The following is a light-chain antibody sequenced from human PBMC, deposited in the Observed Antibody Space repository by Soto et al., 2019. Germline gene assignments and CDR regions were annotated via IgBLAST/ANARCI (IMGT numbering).Light chain of an antibody. CDR1: QSVSSN. J-gene: IGKJ5*01. V-gene: IGKV3-15*01. CDR3: QQYNNWPLT. Sequence: EIVMTQSPATLSVSPGERATLYCRASQSVSSNLAWNQQKPGQAPRLLIYGASTRATGIPARFSGSGSGTEFTLTISSLQSEDFAVYYCQQYNNWPLTFGQGTRLEIK. CDR2: GAS.